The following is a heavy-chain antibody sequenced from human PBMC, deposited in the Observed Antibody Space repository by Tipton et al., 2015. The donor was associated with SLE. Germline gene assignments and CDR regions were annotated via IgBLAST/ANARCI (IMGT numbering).Heavy chain of an antibody. Sequence: GSLRLSCAASGFTFSSYWMSWVRQAPGKGLEWVASIKQDGSEKYYVDSVKGRFTISRDNAKNSLYLQMNSLRAEDTAVYYCVRGVAGGYYYYGMDVWGQGTTVTVSS. J-gene: IGHJ6*02. V-gene: IGHV3-7*04. CDR2: IKQDGSEK. CDR3: VRGVAGGYYYYGMDV. CDR1: GFTFSSYW. D-gene: IGHD6-19*01.